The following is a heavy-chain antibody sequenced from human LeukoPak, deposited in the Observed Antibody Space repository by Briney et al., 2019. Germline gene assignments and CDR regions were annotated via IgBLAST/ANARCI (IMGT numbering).Heavy chain of an antibody. CDR1: GGTFSSYA. CDR2: IIPIFGTA. CDR3: ARDAHYDRPYYFDY. D-gene: IGHD3-3*01. Sequence: GASVKVSCKASGGTFSSYAISWVRQAPGQGLEWMGGIIPIFGTANYAQKFQGRVTITADESTSTAYMELSSLRSEDTAVYYCARDAHYDRPYYFDYWGQGTLVTVSS. V-gene: IGHV1-69*13. J-gene: IGHJ4*02.